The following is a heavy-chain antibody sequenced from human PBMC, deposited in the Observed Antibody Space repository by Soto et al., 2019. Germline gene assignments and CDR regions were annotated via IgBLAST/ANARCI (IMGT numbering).Heavy chain of an antibody. CDR3: ASCGVIAAAVSGYYGMDV. V-gene: IGHV1-69*13. Sequence: SVKVSCKASGGTFSSYAISWVRQAPGQGLERMGGIIPIFGTANYAQKFQGRVTITADESTSTAYMELSSLRSEDTAVYYCASCGVIAAAVSGYYGMDVWGQGTTVTVSS. CDR1: GGTFSSYA. D-gene: IGHD6-13*01. CDR2: IIPIFGTA. J-gene: IGHJ6*02.